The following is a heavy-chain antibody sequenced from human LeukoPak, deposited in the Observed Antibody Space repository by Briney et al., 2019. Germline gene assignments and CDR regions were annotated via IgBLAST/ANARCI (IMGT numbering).Heavy chain of an antibody. CDR3: ARPQWEPPTGGAFDI. V-gene: IGHV5-51*01. CDR1: GYSFTSYW. J-gene: IGHJ3*02. D-gene: IGHD1-26*01. Sequence: GESLKISCKGSGYSFTSYWIGWVRQLPGKGLEWMGIIYPGDSDTRYSPSFQGQVTISADKSISTAYLQWSSLKASDTAMYYCARPQWEPPTGGAFDIWGQGTMVTVSS. CDR2: IYPGDSDT.